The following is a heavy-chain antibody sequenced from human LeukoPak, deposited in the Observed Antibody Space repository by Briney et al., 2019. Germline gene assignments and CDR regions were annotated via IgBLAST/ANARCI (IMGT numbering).Heavy chain of an antibody. V-gene: IGHV3-30*04. J-gene: IGHJ4*02. CDR1: GFTFSSYA. Sequence: PGGSLRLSCAASGFTFSSYAMHWVRQAPGKGLEWVAVISYDGSNKYYADSVKGRFTISRDNSKNTLYLQMNSLRAEDTAAYYCATAAAGTSYWGQGTLVTVSS. CDR2: ISYDGSNK. D-gene: IGHD6-13*01. CDR3: ATAAAGTSY.